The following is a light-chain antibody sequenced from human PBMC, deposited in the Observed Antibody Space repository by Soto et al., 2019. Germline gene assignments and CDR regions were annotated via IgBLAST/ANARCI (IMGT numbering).Light chain of an antibody. CDR2: EVS. CDR3: SSYTSSSTDV. V-gene: IGLV2-14*01. CDR1: SSDVGGYNY. Sequence: QSALTQPASVSGFPGQSITISCTGTSSDVGGYNYVSWYQQHPGKAPKLMIYEVSRRPSGVSDRFSASKSGNTASLTISGLQAEDEADYFCSSYTSSSTDVFGTGTKVTVL. J-gene: IGLJ1*01.